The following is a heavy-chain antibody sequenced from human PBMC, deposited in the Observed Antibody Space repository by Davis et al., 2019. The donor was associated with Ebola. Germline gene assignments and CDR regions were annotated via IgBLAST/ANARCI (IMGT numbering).Heavy chain of an antibody. J-gene: IGHJ4*02. CDR1: GFTFRSWD. V-gene: IGHV3-48*03. D-gene: IGHD4-23*01. Sequence: GESLKISCAASGFTFRSWDMNWVRQAPGKGLEWVSYISNTAKTIYYADSVKGRFTISRDNAKNTLYLQMNSLRVEDTAVYFCARGGAVAPDWGPGTLVTVSS. CDR2: ISNTAKTI. CDR3: ARGGAVAPD.